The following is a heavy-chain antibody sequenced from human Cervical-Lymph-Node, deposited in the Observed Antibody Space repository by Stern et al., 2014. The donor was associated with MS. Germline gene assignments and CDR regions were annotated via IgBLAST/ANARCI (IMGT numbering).Heavy chain of an antibody. CDR2: IYYSGST. Sequence: VQLEESGPGLVKPSETLSLTCTVSGGSISSYSWSWIRQPPGKGLEWIGYIYYSGSTNYNPSLKSRVTISVDTSKNQFSLKLSSVTAADTAVYYCARTTVSHYYYYGMDVWGQGTTVTVSS. V-gene: IGHV4-59*01. D-gene: IGHD4-17*01. J-gene: IGHJ6*02. CDR3: ARTTVSHYYYYGMDV. CDR1: GGSISSYS.